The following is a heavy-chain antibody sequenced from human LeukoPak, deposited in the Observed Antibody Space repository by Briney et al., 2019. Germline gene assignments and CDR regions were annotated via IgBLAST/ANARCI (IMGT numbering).Heavy chain of an antibody. J-gene: IGHJ5*02. D-gene: IGHD5-18*01. CDR3: ARDRGGIQLWLQGGPYNWFDP. V-gene: IGHV3-11*05. CDR1: GFTFSDYY. CDR2: ISSSSSYT. Sequence: GGSLRLSCAASGFTFSDYYMSWIRQAPGKGLEWVSYISSSSSYTNYADSVKGRFTISRDNAKNSLYLQMNSLRSEDTAVYYCARDRGGIQLWLQGGPYNWFDPWGQGTLVTVSS.